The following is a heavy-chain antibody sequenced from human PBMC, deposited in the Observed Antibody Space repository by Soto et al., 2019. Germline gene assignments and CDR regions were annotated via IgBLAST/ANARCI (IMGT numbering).Heavy chain of an antibody. V-gene: IGHV4-4*02. D-gene: IGHD2-21*02. J-gene: IGHJ6*02. CDR3: VRDADETAIVPAPWLV. CDR2: IYHSGST. CDR1: GGSISSSHW. Sequence: SETLSLTCAVSGGSISSSHWWGWVRQAPGKGLEWIGEIYHSGSTNYNPSLKSRTTMSVDKSKNQFSVNLSSVTAADTAVYYCVRDADETAIVPAPWLVWGRGTMVTVS.